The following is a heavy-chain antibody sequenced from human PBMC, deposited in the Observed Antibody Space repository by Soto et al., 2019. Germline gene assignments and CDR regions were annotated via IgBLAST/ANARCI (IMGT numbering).Heavy chain of an antibody. CDR3: ARDYGSGSYYKIGGNWFDP. J-gene: IGHJ5*02. Sequence: SETLSLTCTVSGVSISSGGYYWSWIRQHPGKGLEWIGYIYYSGSTYYNPSLKSRVTISVDTSKNQFSLKLSSVTAADTAVYYCARDYGSGSYYKIGGNWFDPWGQGTLVTVSS. CDR1: GVSISSGGYY. V-gene: IGHV4-31*03. D-gene: IGHD3-10*01. CDR2: IYYSGST.